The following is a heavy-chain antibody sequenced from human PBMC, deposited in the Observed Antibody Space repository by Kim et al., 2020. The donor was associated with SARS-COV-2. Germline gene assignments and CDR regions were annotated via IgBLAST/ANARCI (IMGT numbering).Heavy chain of an antibody. Sequence: SETLSLTSTVSGGSISSYYWSWIRQPPGKGLEWIGYIYYSGSTNYNPSLKSRVTISVDTSKNQFSLKLSSVTAADTAVYYCARDRSSYCSSTSCYYYYGMDVWGQGTTVTVSS. V-gene: IGHV4-59*13. CDR1: GGSISSYY. J-gene: IGHJ6*02. CDR2: IYYSGST. CDR3: ARDRSSYCSSTSCYYYYGMDV. D-gene: IGHD2-2*01.